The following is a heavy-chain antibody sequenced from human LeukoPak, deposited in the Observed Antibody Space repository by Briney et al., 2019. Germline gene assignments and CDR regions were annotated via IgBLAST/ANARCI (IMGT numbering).Heavy chain of an antibody. CDR1: GGSVSSGSYY. Sequence: PSETLSLTCTVSGGSVSSGSYYWSWIRQPPGKGLEWIGYIYYSGSTNYNPSLKSRVTISVDTSKNQFSLKLSSVTAADTAVYYCARRCILGPDTYYYGMDVWGQGTTVTVSS. J-gene: IGHJ6*02. CDR2: IYYSGST. D-gene: IGHD1-26*01. V-gene: IGHV4-61*01. CDR3: ARRCILGPDTYYYGMDV.